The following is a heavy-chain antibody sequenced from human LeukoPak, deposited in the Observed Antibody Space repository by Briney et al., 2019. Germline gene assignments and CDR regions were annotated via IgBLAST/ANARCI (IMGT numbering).Heavy chain of an antibody. D-gene: IGHD6-6*01. V-gene: IGHV3-43D*03. CDR1: GFTFDDYA. CDR2: ISWDGGST. CDR3: AKVSGEYSSSSGDY. Sequence: GGSLRLSCAASGFTFDDYAMHWVRQAPGKGLEWVSLISWDGGSTYYADPVKGRFTISRDNSKNSLYLQMNSLRAEDTALYYCAKVSGEYSSSSGDYWGQGTLVTVSS. J-gene: IGHJ4*02.